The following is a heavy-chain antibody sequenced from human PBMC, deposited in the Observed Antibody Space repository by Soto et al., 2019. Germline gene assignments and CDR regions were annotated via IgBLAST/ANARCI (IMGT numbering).Heavy chain of an antibody. V-gene: IGHV4-30-2*01. CDR1: GGSISSGGYS. Sequence: QLQLQESGSGLVKPSQTLSLTCAVSGGSISSGGYSWSWVRQPPGKGLEWIGYIDHSGDTYYNPSLKRRVTISVGRSKSQFSLKLSSVTAAATAVYYCARCCYYDSSGYYYPNWFDPWGQGTLVTVSS. J-gene: IGHJ5*02. CDR3: ARCCYYDSSGYYYPNWFDP. CDR2: IDHSGDT. D-gene: IGHD3-22*01.